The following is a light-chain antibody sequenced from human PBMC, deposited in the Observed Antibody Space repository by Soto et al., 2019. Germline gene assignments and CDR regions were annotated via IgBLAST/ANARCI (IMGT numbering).Light chain of an antibody. CDR2: QVS. V-gene: IGKV2-30*02. J-gene: IGKJ1*01. Sequence: DVVMTQSPLSLPVTLGQPASISCRSSQSLVHSSGNTYLNWFLQRPGHSPRRLIYQVSNRDSGVPDRFSGSGSGIDFTLKISRVEAEDVGVYYCMQGTHWPLAFGQGTKVDIK. CDR1: QSLVHSSGNTY. CDR3: MQGTHWPLA.